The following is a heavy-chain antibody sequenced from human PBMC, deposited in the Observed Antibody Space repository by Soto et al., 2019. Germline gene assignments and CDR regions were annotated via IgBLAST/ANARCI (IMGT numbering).Heavy chain of an antibody. V-gene: IGHV3-11*01. CDR2: ISSDTTTI. CDR1: GFTFSNSY. Sequence: QVQLVESGGGLVKPGGSLRLSCAASGFTFSNSYMNWIRQAPGKGLEWLSYISSDTTTIFYADSVKGRFTVSRDNAKNSLYLQMNSLRAEDTALYYCATLTAPSDYWGQGTLVTVSS. CDR3: ATLTAPSDY. J-gene: IGHJ4*02. D-gene: IGHD2-21*02.